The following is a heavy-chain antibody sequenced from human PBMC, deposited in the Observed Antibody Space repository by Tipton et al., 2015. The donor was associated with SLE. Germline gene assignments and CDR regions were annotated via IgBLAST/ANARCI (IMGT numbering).Heavy chain of an antibody. CDR3: AKDVEGRIAAAGALFES. CDR1: GFSFDDYA. CDR2: ISWNSDTL. J-gene: IGHJ4*02. Sequence: RSLRLSCAASGFSFDDYAMHWVRQALRKGLEWVSGISWNSDTLGYADSVKGRFTISRDNAKNSLYLQMNSLGAEDTALYYCAKDVEGRIAAAGALFESWGQGTLVTVSS. D-gene: IGHD6-13*01. V-gene: IGHV3-9*01.